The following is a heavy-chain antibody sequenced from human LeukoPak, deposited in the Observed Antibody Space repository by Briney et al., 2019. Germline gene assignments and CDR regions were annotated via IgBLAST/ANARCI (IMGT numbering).Heavy chain of an antibody. Sequence: GGSLRLSCAASGFTVSSNYMSRVRQAPGKGLEWVSVIYSGGSTYYADSVKGRFTISRDNSKNTLYLQMNSLRAEDTAVYYCARTYYGDYLHYYYGMDVWGQGTTVTVSS. V-gene: IGHV3-53*01. CDR2: IYSGGST. CDR1: GFTVSSNY. J-gene: IGHJ6*02. D-gene: IGHD4-17*01. CDR3: ARTYYGDYLHYYYGMDV.